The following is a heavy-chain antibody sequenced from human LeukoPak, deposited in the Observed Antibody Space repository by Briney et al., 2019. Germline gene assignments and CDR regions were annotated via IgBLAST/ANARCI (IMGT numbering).Heavy chain of an antibody. J-gene: IGHJ5*02. CDR2: IYYSGST. CDR1: GGSISSYY. V-gene: IGHV4-59*01. CDR3: ARANYDFWSGWFDP. D-gene: IGHD3-3*01. Sequence: PSETLSLTCTVSGGSISSYYWSWIRQPPGKGLEWIGYIYYSGSTNYNPSLKSRVTISVDTSKNQFSLKLSSVTAADTAVYYCARANYDFWSGWFDPWGQGTLVTVSS.